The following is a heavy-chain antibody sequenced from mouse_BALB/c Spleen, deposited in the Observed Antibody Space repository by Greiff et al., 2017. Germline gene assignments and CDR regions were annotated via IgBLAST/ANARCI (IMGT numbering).Heavy chain of an antibody. J-gene: IGHJ4*01. D-gene: IGHD1-1*01. CDR2: IYPGSGNT. V-gene: IGHV1-63*01. Sequence: VQLQESGAELVRPGTSVKISCKASGYAFTNYWLGWVKQRPGHGLEWIGDIYPGSGNTYYNEKFKGKATLTADKSSSTAYMQLSSLTSEDSAVYFCARKKEEGYYYGSKGAMDYWGQGTSVTVSS. CDR1: GYAFTNYW. CDR3: ARKKEEGYYYGSKGAMDY.